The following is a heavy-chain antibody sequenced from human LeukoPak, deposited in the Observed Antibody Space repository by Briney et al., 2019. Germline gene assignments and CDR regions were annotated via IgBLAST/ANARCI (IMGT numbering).Heavy chain of an antibody. CDR3: ARDGPQAYYFDF. CDR1: GFTVSNNY. J-gene: IGHJ4*02. CDR2: IYSGGST. V-gene: IGHV3-53*01. Sequence: GGSLRLSCAASGFTVSNNYMSWVRQAPGKGLEWVSVIYSGGSTYYADSVKGRFTISKDNSKNTLYLQMNSLRAEDTAAYYCARDGPQAYYFDFWGQGTLVTVSS.